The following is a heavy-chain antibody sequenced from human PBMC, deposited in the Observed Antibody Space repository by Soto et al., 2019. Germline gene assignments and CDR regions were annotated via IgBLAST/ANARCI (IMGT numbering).Heavy chain of an antibody. D-gene: IGHD5-12*01. J-gene: IGHJ3*02. CDR1: GYSFTSYW. CDR2: IYPGDSDT. V-gene: IGHV5-51*01. Sequence: GESLKISCKGSGYSFTSYWIGWVRQMPGKGLEWMGIIYPGDSDTRYSPSFQGQVTISADKSISTAYLQWSSLKASDTAMYYCARPPPLYSGYDYDAFDIWGQGTMVTVSS. CDR3: ARPPPLYSGYDYDAFDI.